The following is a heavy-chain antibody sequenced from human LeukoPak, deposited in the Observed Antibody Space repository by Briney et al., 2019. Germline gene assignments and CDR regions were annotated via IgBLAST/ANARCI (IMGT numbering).Heavy chain of an antibody. CDR2: ISSSSYI. D-gene: IGHD4-17*01. CDR1: GFTFSSYS. CDR3: ARDGATTVTTNGAFDY. J-gene: IGHJ4*02. V-gene: IGHV3-21*01. Sequence: PGGSLRLSCAASGFTFSSYSMNWVRQAPGKGLEWVSSISSSSYIYYADSVKGRFTISRDNAKNALYLQMNSLRAEDTAVYYCARDGATTVTTNGAFDYWGQGTLVTVSS.